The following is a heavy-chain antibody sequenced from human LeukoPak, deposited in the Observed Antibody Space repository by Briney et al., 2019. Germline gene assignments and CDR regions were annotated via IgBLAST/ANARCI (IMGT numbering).Heavy chain of an antibody. CDR2: INHSGST. V-gene: IGHV4-34*01. Sequence: SETLSLTCAVYGGSFSGYYWSWIRQPPGKGLEWIGEINHSGSTNYNPSLKSRVTISVDTSKNQFSLKLSSVTAADTAVYYCARGGGSGYYWRFDYWGQGTLVTVSS. CDR3: ARGGGSGYYWRFDY. CDR1: GGSFSGYY. J-gene: IGHJ4*02. D-gene: IGHD3-22*01.